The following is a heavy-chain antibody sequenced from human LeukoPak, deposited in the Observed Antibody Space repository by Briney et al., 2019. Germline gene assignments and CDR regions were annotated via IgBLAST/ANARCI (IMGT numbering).Heavy chain of an antibody. CDR2: ISGRDNGT. D-gene: IGHD3-10*01. J-gene: IGHJ4*02. CDR3: AKGFYHYFGSGSYTLDF. Sequence: SGGSLRLSCAASGLTFSIYAMTWVRQGPGKGLELVSGISGRDNGTWYADSVKGRFTISRDNSKNTLYLQMNTLTGEDTAVYYCAKGFYHYFGSGSYTLDFWGQGTQVTVSS. CDR1: GLTFSIYA. V-gene: IGHV3-23*01.